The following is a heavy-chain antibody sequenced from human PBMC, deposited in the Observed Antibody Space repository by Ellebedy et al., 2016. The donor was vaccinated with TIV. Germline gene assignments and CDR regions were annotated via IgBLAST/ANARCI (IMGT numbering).Heavy chain of an antibody. D-gene: IGHD4-17*01. CDR1: GGSISSGGYS. CDR3: ARGYGPPSD. J-gene: IGHJ4*02. CDR2: ISHTGST. V-gene: IGHV4-30-2*01. Sequence: MPSETLSLTCAVSGGSISSGGYSWSWIRQPPGKGLEWIGYISHTGSTYYNPSLKSRVPISVDRSKNQFSLNLSSVTAADTAVYYCARGYGPPSDWGQGTLVIVSS.